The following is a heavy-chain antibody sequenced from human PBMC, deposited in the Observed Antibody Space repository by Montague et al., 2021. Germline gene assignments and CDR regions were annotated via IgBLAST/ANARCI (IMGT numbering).Heavy chain of an antibody. CDR1: GDSMNTYK. CDR2: IYSSGNT. D-gene: IGHD1-26*01. CDR3: AREWSAFDF. V-gene: IGHV4-59*01. J-gene: IGHJ3*01. Sequence: SETLSLTCTVSGDSMNTYKWNWIRQPPGKGLEWIGYIYSSGNTNYNPSLKSRVTISVDMSRNQFSLEVRSVTAAATAKYYCAREWSAFDFWGQGIMVTVSS.